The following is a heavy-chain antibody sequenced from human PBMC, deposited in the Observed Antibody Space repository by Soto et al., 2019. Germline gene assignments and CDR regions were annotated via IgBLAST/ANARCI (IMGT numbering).Heavy chain of an antibody. J-gene: IGHJ6*03. CDR1: GYTFTSYA. V-gene: IGHV7-4-1*01. CDR2: FNTNTVNP. CDR3: ARNYYGSGSYYNVIYYYYYMDV. Sequence: QVQLVQSGSELKKPGASVKVSCKASGYTFTSYAMNWVRQAPGQGLEWMGWFNTNTVNPTYAQGFTGRFVFSLDTSVSTAYMQNFSLKYEDTAVYYCARNYYGSGSYYNVIYYYYYMDVWGKGTTVTVSS. D-gene: IGHD3-10*01.